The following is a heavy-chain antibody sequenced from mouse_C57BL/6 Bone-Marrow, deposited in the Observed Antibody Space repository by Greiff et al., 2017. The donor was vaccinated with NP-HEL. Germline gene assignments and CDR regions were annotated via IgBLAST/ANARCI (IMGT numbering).Heavy chain of an antibody. CDR3: TEGDY. J-gene: IGHJ4*01. CDR2: IDPETGGT. Sequence: VQLKQSGAELVRPGASVTLSCKASGYTFTDYEMHWVKQTPVHGLEWIGAIDPETGGTAYNQKFKGKAILTADKSSSTAYKELRSLTSEDSAVYYCTEGDYWGQGTSVTVSS. CDR1: GYTFTDYE. V-gene: IGHV1-15*01.